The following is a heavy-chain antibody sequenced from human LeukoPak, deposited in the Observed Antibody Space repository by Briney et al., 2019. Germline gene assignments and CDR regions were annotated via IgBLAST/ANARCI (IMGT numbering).Heavy chain of an antibody. D-gene: IGHD2-15*01. V-gene: IGHV3-23*01. CDR2: MSGKGDST. J-gene: IGHJ4*02. CDR3: ANGWSPDY. Sequence: GGSLRLSCVVSGFTFNNYAMNWVRQAPGKGLEWVSGMSGKGDSTYYADSVKGRFTIFRDNSKNTLYLQMNSLRAEDTAVYHCANGWSPDYWGRGTLVTVSS. CDR1: GFTFNNYA.